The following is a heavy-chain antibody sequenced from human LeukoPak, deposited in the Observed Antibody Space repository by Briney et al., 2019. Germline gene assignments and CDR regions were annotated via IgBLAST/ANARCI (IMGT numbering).Heavy chain of an antibody. CDR2: IYYSGNT. Sequence: SETLSLTCTVSGGSISSYYWSWIRQPPGKGLEWIGYIYYSGNTNYNPSLKSRVTISVDTSKNQFSLKLSSVTAADTAVYYCARENSSSSRAFDYWGQGTLVTVSS. CDR1: GGSISSYY. J-gene: IGHJ4*02. D-gene: IGHD6-6*01. V-gene: IGHV4-59*12. CDR3: ARENSSSSRAFDY.